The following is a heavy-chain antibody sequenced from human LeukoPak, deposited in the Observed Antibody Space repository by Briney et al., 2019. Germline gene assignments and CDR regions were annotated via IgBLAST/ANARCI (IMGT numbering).Heavy chain of an antibody. CDR1: GGTFSSYA. J-gene: IGHJ4*02. Sequence: SVKVSCKASGGTFSSYAMTWVRQAPGQGLEWMGGIIPIFGTANYAQEFQGRVTITTDESTSTAYMELSSLRSEDTAVYYCAGARSDYYDSSGYYYPFDYWGQGALVTVSS. D-gene: IGHD3-22*01. V-gene: IGHV1-69*05. CDR2: IIPIFGTA. CDR3: AGARSDYYDSSGYYYPFDY.